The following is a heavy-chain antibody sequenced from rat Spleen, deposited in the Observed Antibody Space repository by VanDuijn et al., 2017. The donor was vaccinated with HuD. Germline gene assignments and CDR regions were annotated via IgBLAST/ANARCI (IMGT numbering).Heavy chain of an antibody. CDR2: IWGDGST. Sequence: QVQLKESGPGLVQSSQTLSLTCTVSGFSLISYAVNWVRQPPGKGLEWMGGIWGDGSTKYNSALKSRLSISRDTSKSQVYLKMNSLQTEDTATYYCARDQGYWGQGVMVTVSS. J-gene: IGHJ2*01. CDR1: GFSLISYA. CDR3: ARDQGY. V-gene: IGHV2-13*01.